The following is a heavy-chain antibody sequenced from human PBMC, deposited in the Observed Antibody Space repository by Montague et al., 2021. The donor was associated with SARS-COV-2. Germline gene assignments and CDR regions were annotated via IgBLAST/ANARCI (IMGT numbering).Heavy chain of an antibody. D-gene: IGHD2-21*01. CDR1: GVSITSYY. V-gene: IGHV4-4*07. CDR3: VRDGGDWNYCDY. Sequence: SETLSLTCSVSGVSITSYYWSWVRQPAGKGLEWIGHIYDSGSTNYSPSLKRRVTLSIDNPKNQFSLKLESLTAADTAVYYCVRDGGDWNYCDYGGQGALVTVSA. J-gene: IGHJ4*02. CDR2: IYDSGST.